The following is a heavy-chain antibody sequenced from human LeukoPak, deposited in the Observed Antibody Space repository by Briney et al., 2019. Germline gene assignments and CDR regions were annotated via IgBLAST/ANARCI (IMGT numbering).Heavy chain of an antibody. CDR2: IKQDGTEK. CDR1: GGSISSSSYY. V-gene: IGHV3-7*01. J-gene: IGHJ4*02. Sequence: ETLSLTCTVSGGSISSSSYYWGWIRQPPGKGLEWVANIKQDGTEKYYVDSVKGRFTISRDNAKKSLYLQMNSLRAEDTAVYHCARDRLGAEYDYWGQGTLVSVSS. CDR3: ARDRLGAEYDY. D-gene: IGHD3-16*01.